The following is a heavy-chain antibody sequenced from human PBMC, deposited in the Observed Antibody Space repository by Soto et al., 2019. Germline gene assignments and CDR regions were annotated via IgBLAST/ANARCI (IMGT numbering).Heavy chain of an antibody. D-gene: IGHD3-9*01. CDR1: GFTSTSYA. J-gene: IGHJ4*02. Sequence: GGSLRLSCAASGFTSTSYAMHWVRQAPGKGLEWVAIISSDGSNTYYADSVKGRFTISRAYSQNTLYLQINSLRAEDTTVFYCAREDAGVTSIRFDHWGQRALVTVPS. V-gene: IGHV3-30*03. CDR2: ISSDGSNT. CDR3: AREDAGVTSIRFDH.